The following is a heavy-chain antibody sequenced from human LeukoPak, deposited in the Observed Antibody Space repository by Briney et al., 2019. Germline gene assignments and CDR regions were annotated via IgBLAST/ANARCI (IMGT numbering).Heavy chain of an antibody. CDR1: GGSISSYY. J-gene: IGHJ4*02. D-gene: IGHD3-22*01. Sequence: PSESLSLTCTVSGGSISSYYWSWIRQPAGKGLEWIGRIYTSGSTNYNPSLKSRVTMSVDTSKNQLSLKLSSVTAADTAVYYCARGPGYESSGYYYYFDYWGQGTLVTVSS. V-gene: IGHV4-4*07. CDR2: IYTSGST. CDR3: ARGPGYESSGYYYYFDY.